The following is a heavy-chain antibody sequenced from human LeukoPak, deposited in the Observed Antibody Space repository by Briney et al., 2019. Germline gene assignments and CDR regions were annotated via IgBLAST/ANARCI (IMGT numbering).Heavy chain of an antibody. CDR3: ARSKWLQFIYFDY. J-gene: IGHJ4*02. D-gene: IGHD5-24*01. V-gene: IGHV4-30-2*01. CDR1: GGSISSGGYS. CDR2: IYHSGST. Sequence: SETLSLTCAVSGGSISSGGYSWSWIRQPPGQGLEWIGYIYHSGSTYYNPSLKSRVTISVDRSKNQFSLKLSSVTAADTAVYYCARSKWLQFIYFDYWGQGTLVTVSS.